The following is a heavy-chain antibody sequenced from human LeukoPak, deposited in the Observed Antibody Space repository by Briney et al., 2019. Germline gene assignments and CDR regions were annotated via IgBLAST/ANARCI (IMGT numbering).Heavy chain of an antibody. CDR2: ISGSGGST. CDR1: GFTFSSYA. CDR3: ATARLAGYCSGGSCYPGY. V-gene: IGHV3-23*01. Sequence: PGGSLRLSCAASGFTFSSYAMSWVRQAPGKGLEWVSAISGSGGSTYYADSVKGRFTISRDNSKNTLYLQMNSLRAEDTAVYYCATARLAGYCSGGSCYPGYWGQGTLVTVSS. D-gene: IGHD2-15*01. J-gene: IGHJ4*02.